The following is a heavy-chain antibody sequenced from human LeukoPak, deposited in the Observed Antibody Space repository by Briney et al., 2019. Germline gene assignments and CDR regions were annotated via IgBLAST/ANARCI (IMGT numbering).Heavy chain of an antibody. Sequence: GGSLRLSCAGSGFTFSSYAMSWVRQAPGKGLEWVSAISDSGDYTYYADSVKGRFTIYRDNSKNTLYLHVNSLRDEDTAGYYCAKDTSIGKYCTSGVCSPFDYWGQGTLVTVSS. CDR2: ISDSGDYT. CDR1: GFTFSSYA. D-gene: IGHD2-8*01. CDR3: AKDTSIGKYCTSGVCSPFDY. J-gene: IGHJ4*02. V-gene: IGHV3-23*01.